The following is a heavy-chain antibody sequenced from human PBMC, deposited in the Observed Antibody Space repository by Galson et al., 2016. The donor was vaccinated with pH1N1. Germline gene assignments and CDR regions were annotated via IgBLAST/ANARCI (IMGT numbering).Heavy chain of an antibody. Sequence: CAISGDSVSSNSATWNWIRQSPSRGLEWLGRTYYRSKWYNDYAESVKSRIIISPDTSKNQLSLQLNSVTPADTAVYYCARGVIGYDFWSDYQDHAAFDIWGQGALVTVSS. CDR3: ARGVIGYDFWSDYQDHAAFDI. CDR2: TYYRSKWYN. V-gene: IGHV6-1*01. CDR1: GDSVSSNSAT. J-gene: IGHJ4*02. D-gene: IGHD3-3*01.